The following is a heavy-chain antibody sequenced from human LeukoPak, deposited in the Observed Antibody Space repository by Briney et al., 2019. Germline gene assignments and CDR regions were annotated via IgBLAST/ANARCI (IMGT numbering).Heavy chain of an antibody. CDR2: ISWDGGST. V-gene: IGHV3-43*01. CDR1: GFAFDDYT. D-gene: IGHD2-21*02. CDR3: ARVRGDGGDYYYYYGMDV. Sequence: GGSLRLSCAASGFAFDDYTMNWVRRAPGKGLEWVSLISWDGGSTYYADSVKGRFPISRDNAKNSLYLQMNSLRAEDTAVYYCARVRGDGGDYYYYYGMDVWGQGTTVTVSS. J-gene: IGHJ6*02.